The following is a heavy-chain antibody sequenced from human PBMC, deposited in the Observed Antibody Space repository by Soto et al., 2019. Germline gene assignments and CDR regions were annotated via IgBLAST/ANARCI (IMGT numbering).Heavy chain of an antibody. CDR1: GFTLSSYV. V-gene: IGHV3-30-3*01. Sequence: QVQLVESGGGVVQPGRSLRLSCAASGFTLSSYVMHWVRQAPGKGLEWVAVISYDGNNKYYADSVKGRFTISRDNSKKTPDLQMNSMRAEDTAVYYCASDLYGSGSYDYWGQGTLVTVSS. CDR2: ISYDGNNK. J-gene: IGHJ4*02. CDR3: ASDLYGSGSYDY. D-gene: IGHD1-26*01.